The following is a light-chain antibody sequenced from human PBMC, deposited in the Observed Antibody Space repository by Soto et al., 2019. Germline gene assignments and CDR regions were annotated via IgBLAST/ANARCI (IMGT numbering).Light chain of an antibody. CDR2: SNN. Sequence: QSVLTKPPSASGTPGQRVTISCSGSSSNIGSNTVNGYQQLPGTAPKLLIYSNNQRPSGVPDRFSGSKSGTSASLAISGLQSEDEADYYCAAWDDSLNGVVFGGGTKVTVL. CDR3: AAWDDSLNGVV. CDR1: SSNIGSNT. J-gene: IGLJ2*01. V-gene: IGLV1-44*01.